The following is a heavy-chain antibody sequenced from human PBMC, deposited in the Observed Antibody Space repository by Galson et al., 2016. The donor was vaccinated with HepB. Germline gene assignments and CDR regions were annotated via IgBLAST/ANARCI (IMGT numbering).Heavy chain of an antibody. CDR1: GGSFSSNSYS. V-gene: IGHV4-39*07. CDR3: ARSMVVAAPLFQH. J-gene: IGHJ1*01. Sequence: ETLSLTCSVSGGSFSSNSYSWGWIRQPPGQGLEWIANIYYSGSTYYNPSLRSRVTISVDTSNKELSLKLTSVTAADTAVYYCARSMVVAAPLFQHWGQGTLVTVSS. D-gene: IGHD2-15*01. CDR2: IYYSGST.